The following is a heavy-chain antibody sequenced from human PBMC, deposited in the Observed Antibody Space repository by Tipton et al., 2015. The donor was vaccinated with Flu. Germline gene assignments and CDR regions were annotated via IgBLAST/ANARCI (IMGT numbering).Heavy chain of an antibody. D-gene: IGHD4-17*01. CDR1: GGSISSYY. CDR3: ARGHTVTRLGLDY. V-gene: IGHV4-59*01. J-gene: IGHJ4*02. Sequence: TLSLTCTVSGGSISSYYWSWIRQPPGKGLEWIGYMYYSGSTNYNPSLKSRVTISVDTSKNQFSLKLSPVTAADTAVYYCARGHTVTRLGLDYWGRGTLVTVSS. CDR2: MYYSGST.